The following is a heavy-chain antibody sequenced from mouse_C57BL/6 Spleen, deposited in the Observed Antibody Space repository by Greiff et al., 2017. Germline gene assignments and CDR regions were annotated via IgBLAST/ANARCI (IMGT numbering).Heavy chain of an antibody. D-gene: IGHD2-3*01. CDR2: IDPSDSET. V-gene: IGHV1-52*01. CDR1: GYTFTSYW. Sequence: QVQLKQPGAELVRPGSSVKLSCKASGYTFTSYWMHWVKQRPIQGLEWIGNIDPSDSETHYNQKFKDKATLTVVKSSSTAYMQLSSLTSEDSAVYYCARGGWLLQFAYWGQGTLVTVSA. CDR3: ARGGWLLQFAY. J-gene: IGHJ3*01.